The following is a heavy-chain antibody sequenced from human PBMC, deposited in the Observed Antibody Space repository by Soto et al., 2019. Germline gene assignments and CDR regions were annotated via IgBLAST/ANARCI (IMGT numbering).Heavy chain of an antibody. CDR3: ARSDPVVVPAATRPPYYYYYMDV. CDR1: GFTFSSYS. Sequence: GGSLRLSCAASGFTFSSYSMNWVREAPGKGLEWVSYISSSSSTIYYADSVKGRFTISRDNAKNSLYLQMNSLRAEDTAVYYCARSDPVVVPAATRPPYYYYYMDVWGKGTTVTVS. V-gene: IGHV3-48*01. CDR2: ISSSSSTI. D-gene: IGHD2-2*01. J-gene: IGHJ6*03.